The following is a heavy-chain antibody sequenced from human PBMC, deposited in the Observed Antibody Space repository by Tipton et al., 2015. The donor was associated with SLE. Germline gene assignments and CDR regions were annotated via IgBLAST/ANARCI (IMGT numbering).Heavy chain of an antibody. CDR3: ARVSGSYLYYYYYYYMDV. CDR1: GGSFSGYY. CDR2: INHSGST. V-gene: IGHV4-34*01. Sequence: LRLSCAVYGGSFSGYYWSWIRQPPGKGLEWIGEINHSGSTNYNPSLKSRVTISVDTSKSQFSLKLSSVTAADTAVYFCARVSGSYLYYYYYYYMDVWGKGTTVTVSS. D-gene: IGHD1-26*01. J-gene: IGHJ6*03.